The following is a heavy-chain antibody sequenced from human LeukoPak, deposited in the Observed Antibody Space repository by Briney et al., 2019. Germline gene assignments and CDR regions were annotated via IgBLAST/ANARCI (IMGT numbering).Heavy chain of an antibody. J-gene: IGHJ4*02. V-gene: IGHV1-46*01. D-gene: IGHD2/OR15-2a*01. CDR3: ARLNAAGLSFDY. CDR1: GYTFTSYY. Sequence: ASVKVSCKASGYTFTSYYMHWVRQPPGQGLEGMGIIDPSGGSTSYAQKFQGIVTMTRDTTTSTVYMELSSLRSEDTAVYYCARLNAAGLSFDYWGQGTLVTVSS. CDR2: IDPSGGST.